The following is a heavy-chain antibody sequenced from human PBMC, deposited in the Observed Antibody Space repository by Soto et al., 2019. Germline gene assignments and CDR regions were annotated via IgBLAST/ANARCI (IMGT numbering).Heavy chain of an antibody. CDR2: ISSNGGST. Sequence: GGSLRLSCAASGFTFSSYAMHWVRQAPGKGLEYVSAISSNGGSTYYANSVKGRFTISRDNSKNTLYLQMGSLRAEDMAVYYCARDRTRRILTGYFDYWGQGTLVTVSS. CDR3: ARDRTRRILTGYFDY. V-gene: IGHV3-64*01. J-gene: IGHJ4*02. CDR1: GFTFSSYA.